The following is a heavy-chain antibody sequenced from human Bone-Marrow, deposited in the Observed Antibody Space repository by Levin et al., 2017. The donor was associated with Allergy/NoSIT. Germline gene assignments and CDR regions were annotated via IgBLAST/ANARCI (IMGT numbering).Heavy chain of an antibody. CDR1: GFTFNIYA. CDR2: ISSGSSYI. D-gene: IGHD2-8*02. CDR3: ARGYRYCTGGTCHSDAFDI. Sequence: GESLKISCAASGFTFNIYAMNWVRQAPGKGLEWVSSISSGSSYIYYVDSVKGRFTMSRDNAKNSLYLQMNNLRAEDTALYYCARGYRYCTGGTCHSDAFDIWGQGTMVTVSS. V-gene: IGHV3-21*01. J-gene: IGHJ3*02.